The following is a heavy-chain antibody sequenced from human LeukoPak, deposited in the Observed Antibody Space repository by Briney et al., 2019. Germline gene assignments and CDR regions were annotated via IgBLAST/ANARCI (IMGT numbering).Heavy chain of an antibody. CDR1: VGSFSGYY. CDR3: ARRTGITMVRGVNYGMDV. V-gene: IGHV4-34*01. CDR2: INHSGST. D-gene: IGHD3-10*01. Sequence: SETLSLTCAVYVGSFSGYYWSWIPQPPGKGLEWIGEINHSGSTNYNPSLKSRVTISVDTSKNQFSLKLSSVTAADTAVYYCARRTGITMVRGVNYGMDVWCQGTTVTVSS. J-gene: IGHJ6*02.